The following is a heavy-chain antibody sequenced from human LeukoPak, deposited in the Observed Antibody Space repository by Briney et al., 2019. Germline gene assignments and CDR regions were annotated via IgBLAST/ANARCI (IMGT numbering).Heavy chain of an antibody. J-gene: IGHJ3*02. CDR2: IIPIFGTA. CDR3: ARARGSYDAFDI. CDR1: GGTFSSYA. Sequence: SVKVSCKASGGTFSSYAISWVRQAPGQGLEWMGGIIPIFGTANYAQKFQGRVTITADESTSTAYMELSSLRSEDTAVYYCARARGSYDAFDIWGQGTMVTVSS. V-gene: IGHV1-69*13. D-gene: IGHD1-26*01.